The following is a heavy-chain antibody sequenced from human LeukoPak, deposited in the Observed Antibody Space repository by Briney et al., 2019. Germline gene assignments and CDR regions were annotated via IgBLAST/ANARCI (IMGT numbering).Heavy chain of an antibody. D-gene: IGHD3-9*01. CDR2: IYYSGST. J-gene: IGHJ6*02. V-gene: IGHV4-59*01. Sequence: SETLSLTCTVSGGSISSYYWSWIRQPPGKGLEWIGYIYYSGSTNYNPSLKSRVTISVDTPKNQFSLKLSSVTAADTAVYYCARDYYDILTGYYPYGMDVWGQGTTVTVSS. CDR3: ARDYYDILTGYYPYGMDV. CDR1: GGSISSYY.